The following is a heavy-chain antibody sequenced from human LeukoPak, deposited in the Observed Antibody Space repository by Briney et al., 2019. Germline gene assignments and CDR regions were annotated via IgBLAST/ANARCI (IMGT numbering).Heavy chain of an antibody. CDR3: ARGLRGLGITMVRGGYDY. J-gene: IGHJ4*02. V-gene: IGHV3-66*01. CDR1: GFTVSSNY. CDR2: IYSGGST. D-gene: IGHD3-10*01. Sequence: TGGSLRLSCAASGFTVSSNYMSWVRQAPGKGLEWVSVIYSGGSTYYADSVKGRFTISRDNSKNTLYLQMNSLRAEDTAVYYCARGLRGLGITMVRGGYDYWGQGTLVTVSS.